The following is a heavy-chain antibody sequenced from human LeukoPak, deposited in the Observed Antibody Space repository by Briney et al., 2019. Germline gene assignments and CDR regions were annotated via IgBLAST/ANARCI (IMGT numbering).Heavy chain of an antibody. CDR1: GFTFDNYA. J-gene: IGHJ3*01. CDR2: ITWNSGEI. Sequence: GGSLRLSCAAFGFTFDNYAMHWVRQAPGKGLEWVSGITWNSGEIDYADSVKGRFTISRDSATKSVYLQMNSLTTEDTALYHCVKEENPYGSGFDAFDLWGQGTMVTVSS. V-gene: IGHV3-9*01. CDR3: VKEENPYGSGFDAFDL. D-gene: IGHD3-10*01.